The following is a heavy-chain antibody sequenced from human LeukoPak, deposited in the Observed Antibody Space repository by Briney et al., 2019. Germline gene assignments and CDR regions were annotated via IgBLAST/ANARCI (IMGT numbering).Heavy chain of an antibody. Sequence: SQTLSLTCTVSGGSISSGDYYWSWIRQPPGKGLEWIGYIYYSGSTYYNPSLKSRVTISVDTSKNQFSLKLSSVTAADTAVYYCASRSYGYQTFDYWGQGTLVTVSS. CDR1: GGSISSGDYY. V-gene: IGHV4-30-4*08. J-gene: IGHJ4*02. D-gene: IGHD5-18*01. CDR2: IYYSGST. CDR3: ASRSYGYQTFDY.